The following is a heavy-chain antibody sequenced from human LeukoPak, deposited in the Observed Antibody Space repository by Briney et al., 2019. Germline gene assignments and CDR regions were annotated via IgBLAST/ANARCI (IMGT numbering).Heavy chain of an antibody. V-gene: IGHV1-18*01. D-gene: IGHD3-3*01. CDR2: ISAYNGNT. CDR1: GYTFTSYG. Sequence: GASVKVSCKAFGYTFTSYGISWVRQAPGQGLEWMGWISAYNGNTNYAQKLQGRVTMTTDTSTSTAYMELRSLRSDDTAVYYCAREYYDFWSGYSAALDYWGQGTLVTVSS. J-gene: IGHJ4*02. CDR3: AREYYDFWSGYSAALDY.